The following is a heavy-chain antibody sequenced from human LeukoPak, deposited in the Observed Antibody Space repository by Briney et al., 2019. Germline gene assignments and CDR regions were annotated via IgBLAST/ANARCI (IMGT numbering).Heavy chain of an antibody. J-gene: IGHJ4*02. CDR2: IHDSGII. D-gene: IGHD1-26*01. Sequence: PSETLSLTCIVSGGSISGHYWSWIRQPPGKGLEWIGYIHDSGIIHYSPSLNCRVTVSVDTSKNQFSLDLSSVTAADTAVYYCARHGRTPRGSYAEDYWGQGTLVTVSS. CDR1: GGSISGHY. CDR3: ARHGRTPRGSYAEDY. V-gene: IGHV4-59*08.